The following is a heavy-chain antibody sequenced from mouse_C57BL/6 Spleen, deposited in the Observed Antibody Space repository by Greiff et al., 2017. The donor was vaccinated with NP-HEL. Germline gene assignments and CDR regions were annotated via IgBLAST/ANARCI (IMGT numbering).Heavy chain of an antibody. CDR1: GFTFSDYG. J-gene: IGHJ2*01. CDR3: AIIYYYGSSYDSLDY. Sequence: EVQVVESGGGLVKPGGSLKLSCAASGFTFSDYGMHWVRQAPEKGLEWVAYISSGSITIYYADTVKGRFAISRDNAKNTLFLQMTSLRSEDTAMYYCAIIYYYGSSYDSLDYWGQGTTLTVSS. CDR2: ISSGSITI. D-gene: IGHD1-1*01. V-gene: IGHV5-17*01.